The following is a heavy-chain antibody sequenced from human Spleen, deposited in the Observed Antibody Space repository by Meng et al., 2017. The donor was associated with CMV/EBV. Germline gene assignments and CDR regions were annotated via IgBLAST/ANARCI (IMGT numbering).Heavy chain of an antibody. J-gene: IGHJ4*02. CDR2: IYYTGST. D-gene: IGHD3-10*01. V-gene: IGHV4-59*12. Sequence: SETLSLTCTVSGGSISSYYWSWIRQPPGKGLEWIGYIYYTGSTNYNPSLKSRVTISVDTSKNQFSLKLSSVTAADTAVYYRARDSGLTRFDYWGQGTLVTVSS. CDR1: GGSISSYY. CDR3: ARDSGLTRFDY.